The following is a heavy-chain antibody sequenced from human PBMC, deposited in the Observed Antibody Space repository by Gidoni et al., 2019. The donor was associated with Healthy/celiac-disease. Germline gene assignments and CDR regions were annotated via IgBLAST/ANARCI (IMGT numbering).Heavy chain of an antibody. Sequence: EVQLVESGGGLVQPGGSLRLSCAASGFTFSSYWMHWVRQAPGKGLVWVSSINSDGSSTSDADSVKGRFTISRDNAKNTLYLQMNSLRAEDTAVYYCARPYYDSSGYYLGGDAFDIWGQGTMVTVSS. J-gene: IGHJ3*02. V-gene: IGHV3-74*01. CDR2: INSDGSST. CDR1: GFTFSSYW. D-gene: IGHD3-22*01. CDR3: ARPYYDSSGYYLGGDAFDI.